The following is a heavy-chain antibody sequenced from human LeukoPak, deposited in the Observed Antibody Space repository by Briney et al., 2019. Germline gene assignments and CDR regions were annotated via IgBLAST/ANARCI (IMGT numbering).Heavy chain of an antibody. Sequence: GASVKVSCKASGGTFSNYAISWVRQAPGQGLEWMGGIIRVTGTADYAQKSQGRVTITADESTSTAYMELTSLRSEDTAAYYCARGRYSSGWKSYSSHYYYGLDVWGQGTTVTVSS. CDR2: IIRVTGTA. CDR1: GGTFSNYA. V-gene: IGHV1-69*13. J-gene: IGHJ6*02. CDR3: ARGRYSSGWKSYSSHYYYGLDV. D-gene: IGHD6-19*01.